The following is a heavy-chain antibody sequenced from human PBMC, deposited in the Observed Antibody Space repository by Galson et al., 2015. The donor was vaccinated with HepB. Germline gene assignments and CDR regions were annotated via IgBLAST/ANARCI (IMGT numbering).Heavy chain of an antibody. J-gene: IGHJ4*02. CDR2: IMPIFRTT. Sequence: SVKVSCKASGGTFSSYAVSWVRQAPGQGLEWMGGIMPIFRTTNYAERFEGRVTTTADESTGTVYMELRSLRSEDTAVYYCAREGGSFSRAYYFDYWGQGILVTVSS. CDR3: AREGGSFSRAYYFDY. D-gene: IGHD1-26*01. CDR1: GGTFSSYA. V-gene: IGHV1-69*13.